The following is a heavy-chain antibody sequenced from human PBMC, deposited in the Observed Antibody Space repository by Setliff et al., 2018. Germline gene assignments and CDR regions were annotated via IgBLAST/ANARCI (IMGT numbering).Heavy chain of an antibody. CDR1: GGSLSSYY. J-gene: IGHJ5*02. CDR3: AAVGIDAGGGWFDP. V-gene: IGHV4-59*01. D-gene: IGHD1-26*01. CDR2: IYYSGTT. Sequence: PSETLSLTCTASGGSLSSYYWSWIRQPPGKGLEWIGHIYYSGTTNYNASLKNRVSISVDTSKNHFSLKLSSATAADTAVYFCAAVGIDAGGGWFDPWGHGIPVTVSS.